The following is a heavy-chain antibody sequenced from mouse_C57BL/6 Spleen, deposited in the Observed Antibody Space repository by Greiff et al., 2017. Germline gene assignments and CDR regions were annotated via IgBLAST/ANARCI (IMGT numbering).Heavy chain of an antibody. Sequence: VQLKESGPELVKPGASVKISCKASGYSFTGYYMHWVKQSSEKSLEWIGEINPSTGGTSYNQKFKGKATLTVDKSSSTAYMQLKSLTSEDSAVYYCARWETGPFAYWGQGTLVTVSA. CDR2: INPSTGGT. J-gene: IGHJ3*01. CDR3: ARWETGPFAY. V-gene: IGHV1-43*01. CDR1: GYSFTGYY. D-gene: IGHD4-1*01.